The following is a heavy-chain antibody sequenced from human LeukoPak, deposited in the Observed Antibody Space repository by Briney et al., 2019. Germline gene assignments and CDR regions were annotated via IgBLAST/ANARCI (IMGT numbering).Heavy chain of an antibody. D-gene: IGHD2-21*02. CDR2: TSGSGVNS. V-gene: IGHV3-23*01. J-gene: IGHJ4*02. CDR3: AKDVVVTARSDFDY. CDR1: GFTLRSYD. Sequence: GGSLRLSCAASGFTLRSYDMSWVRQAPGKGLEWVAATSGSGVNSYYADSVRGRFTISRDNSQNTLYLQMNSLRAEDTAVYYCAKDVVVTARSDFDYWGQGTLVTVSS.